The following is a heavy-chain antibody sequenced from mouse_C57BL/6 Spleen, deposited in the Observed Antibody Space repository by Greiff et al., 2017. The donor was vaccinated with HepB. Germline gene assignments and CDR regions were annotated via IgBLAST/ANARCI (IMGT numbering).Heavy chain of an antibody. J-gene: IGHJ3*01. D-gene: IGHD1-1*01. Sequence: EVQLQQSGPELVKPGASVKISCKASGYTFTDYYMNWVKQSHGKSLEWIGDINPNNGGTSYNQKFKGKATLTVDKSSSTAYMELRSLTSEDSAVYYCARSGYYSIRRFAYWGQGTLVTVSA. CDR1: GYTFTDYY. CDR3: ARSGYYSIRRFAY. V-gene: IGHV1-26*01. CDR2: INPNNGGT.